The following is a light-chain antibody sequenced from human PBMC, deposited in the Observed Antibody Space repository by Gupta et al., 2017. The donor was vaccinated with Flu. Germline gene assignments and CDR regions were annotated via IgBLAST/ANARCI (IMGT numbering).Light chain of an antibody. V-gene: IGLV2-11*03. CDR2: GVT. J-gene: IGLJ2*01. CDR3: CSYAGTFTFV. CDR1: STDIGNYDY. Sequence: STDIGNYDYVSWYQQDPDRAPKLVIFGVTERPSGVPERFSGSKSGETASLTISGLQAEDEASYYCCSYAGTFTFVFGGGTKLTVL.